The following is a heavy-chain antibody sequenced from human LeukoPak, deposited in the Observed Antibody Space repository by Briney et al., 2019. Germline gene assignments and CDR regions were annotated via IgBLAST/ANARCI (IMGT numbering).Heavy chain of an antibody. CDR3: ARGGYYYGSGSYYNVLYYFDY. CDR2: INPNSGGT. J-gene: IGHJ4*02. CDR1: GYTFTGYY. V-gene: IGHV1-2*04. Sequence: ASVKVSCKASGYTFTGYYMHWVRQAPGQGLEWMGWINPNSGGTNYTQKFQGWVTMTRDTSISTAYMELSRLRSDDTAVYYCARGGYYYGSGSYYNVLYYFDYWGQGTLVTVSS. D-gene: IGHD3-10*01.